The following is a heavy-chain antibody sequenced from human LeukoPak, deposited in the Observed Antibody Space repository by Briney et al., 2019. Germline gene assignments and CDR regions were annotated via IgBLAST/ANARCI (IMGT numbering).Heavy chain of an antibody. CDR2: MDPSGTQK. CDR3: ARGFSSYPAE. V-gene: IGHV3-7*03. Sequence: GGSLRLSCAASGFTFHGSWMNWVRQVPGKGLEWVANMDPSGTQKRYVDSVRGRFTISRDNTKNSLYLHMDSLRADDTAVYYCARGFSSYPAEWGQGTLVTISS. J-gene: IGHJ4*02. CDR1: GFTFHGSW. D-gene: IGHD3-16*02.